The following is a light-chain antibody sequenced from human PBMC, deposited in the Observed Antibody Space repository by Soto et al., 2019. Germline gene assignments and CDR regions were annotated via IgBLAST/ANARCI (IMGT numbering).Light chain of an antibody. CDR3: QQYGSSSWT. Sequence: IGLTDSPCTLSLSPGERATLSCRASQSVSSSYLAWYQQKPGQAPRLLIYGASSRATGIPDRFSGSGSGTDFTLTISRLEPEDFAVYYCQQYGSSSWTFGQGTKVDIK. CDR2: GAS. CDR1: QSVSSSY. V-gene: IGKV3-20*01. J-gene: IGKJ1*01.